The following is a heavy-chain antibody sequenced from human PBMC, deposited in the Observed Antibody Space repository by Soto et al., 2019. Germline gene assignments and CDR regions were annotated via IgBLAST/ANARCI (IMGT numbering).Heavy chain of an antibody. D-gene: IGHD1-26*01. CDR1: GGSIYTGGFY. CDR2: IYYTGST. CDR3: ATSLVTSRTRVDY. J-gene: IGHJ4*02. V-gene: IGHV4-31*03. Sequence: QVQLQESGPGLVKPSQTLSLTCTVSGGSIYTGGFYWSWIRQLPGKGLEWLGYIYYTGSTQYTPSLKSRLTISTDTSDNQCSLRLTSVTAAYTAVYYCATSLVTSRTRVDYWGQGTLVTVSS.